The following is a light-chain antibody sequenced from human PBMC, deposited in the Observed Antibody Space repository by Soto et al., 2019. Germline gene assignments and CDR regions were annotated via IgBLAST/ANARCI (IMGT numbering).Light chain of an antibody. CDR3: QQGWRWQEFT. CDR1: QGGSSS. J-gene: IGKJ3*01. CDR2: DAS. V-gene: IGKV3D-11*01. Sequence: EVVLTQSPATLPLSPGDIATLSCRATQGGSSSFAGYQQKPGQAPRLLIYDASKRATGIPARFSGSGSGTDFLFTIGGLEPEDFAIYYCQQGWRWQEFTFGPGTKVEIK.